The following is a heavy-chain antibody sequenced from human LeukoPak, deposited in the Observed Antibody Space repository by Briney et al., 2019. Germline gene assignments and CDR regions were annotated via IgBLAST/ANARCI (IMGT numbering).Heavy chain of an antibody. CDR3: ARGGRYCSGGTCYPTLDY. D-gene: IGHD2-15*01. CDR1: GYTFTNYA. V-gene: IGHV1-3*01. CDR2: INAGNGNT. J-gene: IGHJ4*02. Sequence: GASVKVSCKASGYTFTNYAIHWVRQAPGQRLEWMGWINAGNGNTKYSQKFQGRVTITRDTSASTAYMELSSLRSEDTAVYSCARGGRYCSGGTCYPTLDYWGQGTLVTVSS.